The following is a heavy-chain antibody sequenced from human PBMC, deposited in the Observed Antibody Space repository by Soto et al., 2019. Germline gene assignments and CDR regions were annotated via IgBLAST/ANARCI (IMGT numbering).Heavy chain of an antibody. J-gene: IGHJ3*02. CDR3: ARARGYYYDSSGSLGVFDI. D-gene: IGHD3-22*01. CDR1: GGTFSSYA. V-gene: IGHV1-69*13. CDR2: IIPIFGTA. Sequence: GASVKVSCKASGGTFSSYAISWVRQAPGQGLEWMGGIIPIFGTANYAQKFQGRVTITADESTSTAYMELSSLRSEDTAVYYCARARGYYYDSSGSLGVFDIWGQGTMVTVSS.